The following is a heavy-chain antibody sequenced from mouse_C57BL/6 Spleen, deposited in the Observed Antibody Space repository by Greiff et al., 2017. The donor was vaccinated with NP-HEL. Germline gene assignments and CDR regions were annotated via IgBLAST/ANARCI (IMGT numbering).Heavy chain of an antibody. D-gene: IGHD1-1*01. CDR1: GYSITSGYY. J-gene: IGHJ2*01. V-gene: IGHV3-6*01. CDR2: ISYDGSN. Sequence: EVKLQESGPGLVKPSQSLSLTCSVTGYSITSGYYWNWIRQFPGNKLEWMGYISYDGSNNYNPSLKNRISITRDTSKNQFFLKLNSVTTEDTATYYCARGGSPYFDYWGQGTTLTVSS. CDR3: ARGGSPYFDY.